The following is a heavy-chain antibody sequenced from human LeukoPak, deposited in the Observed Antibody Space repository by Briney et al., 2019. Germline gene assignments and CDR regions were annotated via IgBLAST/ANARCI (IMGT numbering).Heavy chain of an antibody. J-gene: IGHJ5*02. CDR3: ARVRITIFTDRTKYPWLEP. D-gene: IGHD3-3*01. CDR2: INHSGST. Sequence: SETLSLTCAVYGGSISGYYWSWIRQPPGQGLDGIGEINHSGSTNYNQSLNSQIIITVDTSQNQLSLKLSSVPAADTAVYSCARVRITIFTDRTKYPWLEPWGQGTLVTVSS. V-gene: IGHV4-34*01. CDR1: GGSISGYY.